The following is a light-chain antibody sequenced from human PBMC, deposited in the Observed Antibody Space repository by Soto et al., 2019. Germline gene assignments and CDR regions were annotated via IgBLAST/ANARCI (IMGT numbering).Light chain of an antibody. J-gene: IGKJ2*01. CDR3: QQYGSSPYT. V-gene: IGKV3-20*01. Sequence: EIVLTQSPGTLSLSAGERATLSCRASQSVNSNYLAWYQQEPGQAPRLLIYRASSRATGIPDRFSGSGSGTDFTLTISRLEPDDFAVYYCQQYGSSPYTFGQGTKLEIK. CDR1: QSVNSNY. CDR2: RAS.